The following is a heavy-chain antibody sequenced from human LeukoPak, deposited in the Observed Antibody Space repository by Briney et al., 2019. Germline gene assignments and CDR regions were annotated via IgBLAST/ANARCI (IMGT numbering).Heavy chain of an antibody. V-gene: IGHV1-69*06. CDR3: AREMEWGMGSHDDQPPLVPAAMRGGYYYYGMDV. CDR1: RGTFSSYA. Sequence: SVNVSSKASRGTFSSYAISWVRQAPGQGLEWMGGIIPIFGTANPAQKFQGRVTITADKSTSTAYMELSSLRSEDTAVYYGAREMEWGMGSHDDQPPLVPAAMRGGYYYYGMDVWGKGTTVTVSS. CDR2: IIPIFGTA. J-gene: IGHJ6*04. D-gene: IGHD2-2*01.